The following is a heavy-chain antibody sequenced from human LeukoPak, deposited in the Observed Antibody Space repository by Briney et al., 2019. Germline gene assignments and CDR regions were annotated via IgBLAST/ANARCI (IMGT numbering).Heavy chain of an antibody. J-gene: IGHJ3*02. CDR2: IYSGGST. V-gene: IGHV3-66*01. CDR3: ARDRSGAFDI. D-gene: IGHD1-1*01. CDR1: GFIVSSNY. Sequence: PGGSLRLSCAASGFIVSSNYMSWVRQAPGKGLEWVSVIYSGGSTYYADSVKGRFTISRDNSKNTLYLQMNSLRAEGTAVYYCARDRSGAFDIWGQGTMVTVSS.